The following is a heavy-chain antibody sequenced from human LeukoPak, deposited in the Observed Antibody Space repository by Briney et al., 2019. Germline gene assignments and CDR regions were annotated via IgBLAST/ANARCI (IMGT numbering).Heavy chain of an antibody. V-gene: IGHV3-23*01. CDR1: GFTFSSYA. CDR2: ISGSGGST. CDR3: AKRWNSYGYVDAVDY. Sequence: PGGSLRLSCAASGFTFSSYAMSWVRQAPGKGLEWVSAISGSGGSTYYADSVKGRFTISRDNSKNTLYLQMNSLRAEDTAVYYCAKRWNSYGYVDAVDYWGQGTLVTVSS. D-gene: IGHD5-18*01. J-gene: IGHJ4*02.